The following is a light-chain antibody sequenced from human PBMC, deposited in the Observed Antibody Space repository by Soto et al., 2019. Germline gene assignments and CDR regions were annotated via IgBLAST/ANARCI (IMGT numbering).Light chain of an antibody. CDR2: AAS. V-gene: IGKV1-9*01. Sequence: EIQFTQSPSFLSSSVGDRVTITCRASQGISSYLAWYQQKPGKAPKLLIYAASTLQSGVPSRFSGSGSGTEFTLTISSLQPEDFATYYCQQLNSYPLTFGEGTKVDIK. CDR1: QGISSY. J-gene: IGKJ4*01. CDR3: QQLNSYPLT.